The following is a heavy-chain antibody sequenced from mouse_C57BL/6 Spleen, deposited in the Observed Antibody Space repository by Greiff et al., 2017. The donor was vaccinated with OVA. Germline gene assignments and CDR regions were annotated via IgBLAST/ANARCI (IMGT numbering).Heavy chain of an antibody. CDR1: GYTFTSYW. Sequence: QVQLQQPGAELVRPGTSVKLSCKASGYTFTSYWMHWVKQRPGQGLEWIGVIDPSDSYTNYNQKFKGKATLTEDTSSSTAYMQLSSLTSEDSAVYYCARDYGSSYLYYWDYWGQGTTLTVSS. V-gene: IGHV1-59*01. CDR3: ARDYGSSYLYYWDY. CDR2: IDPSDSYT. D-gene: IGHD1-1*01. J-gene: IGHJ2*01.